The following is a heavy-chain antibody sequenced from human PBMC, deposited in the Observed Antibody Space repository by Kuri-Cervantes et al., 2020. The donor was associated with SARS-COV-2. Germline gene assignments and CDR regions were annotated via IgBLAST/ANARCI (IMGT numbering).Heavy chain of an antibody. Sequence: ASVKVSCKVSGYTLTELSMHWVRQAPGKGLEWMGGFDPEDGETIYAQKFQGRVTMSEDTSTDTAYMELSSLRSEDTAVYYCARHYGYSSSWYRYYYYYYMDVWGKGTTVTVSS. V-gene: IGHV1-24*01. J-gene: IGHJ6*03. CDR2: FDPEDGET. CDR1: GYTLTELS. CDR3: ARHYGYSSSWYRYYYYYYMDV. D-gene: IGHD6-13*01.